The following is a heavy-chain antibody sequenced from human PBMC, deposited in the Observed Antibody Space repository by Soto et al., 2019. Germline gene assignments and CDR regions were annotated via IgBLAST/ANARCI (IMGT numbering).Heavy chain of an antibody. Sequence: EVQLLESGGGLVQPGGSLRLSCVASGLSFSSNAMSWVRQAPGKGLEWVSVISGSAETTYYADSVKGRFTISRDNSKNTLYVQMNSLRTEDTAVYYCAKDSKRFDYWGQGTLVTVSS. CDR1: GLSFSSNA. V-gene: IGHV3-23*01. J-gene: IGHJ4*02. CDR2: ISGSAETT. CDR3: AKDSKRFDY.